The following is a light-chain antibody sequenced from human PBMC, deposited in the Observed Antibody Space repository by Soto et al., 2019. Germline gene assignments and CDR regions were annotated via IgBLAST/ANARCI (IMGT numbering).Light chain of an antibody. J-gene: IGKJ2*01. CDR1: QDISNS. CDR3: QQYDNLPSYT. CDR2: DAS. Sequence: DIQMTQSPSSLSASVGDRVVITCQASQDISNSLNWYQQKPGKAPKLLIYDASNLETGVPSRFRGSGSGTHFTFTISSLQPEDLATYYCQQYDNLPSYTFGQGTKLDIK. V-gene: IGKV1-33*01.